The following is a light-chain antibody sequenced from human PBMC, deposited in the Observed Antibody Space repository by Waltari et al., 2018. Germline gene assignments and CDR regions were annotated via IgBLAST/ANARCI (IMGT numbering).Light chain of an antibody. CDR2: DVS. CDR1: TSDVGGFDF. CDR3: SSYTDIGTLVL. V-gene: IGLV2-14*03. J-gene: IGLJ3*02. Sequence: QSALTQPASVSGSPGQSVTISCTGTTSDVGGFDFVSWYRQRPGKVIRLMIYDVSSRPGGVSTRFSCSNAGNTASLTISGLQAEDEADYHCSSYTDIGTLVLFGGGTKLTVL.